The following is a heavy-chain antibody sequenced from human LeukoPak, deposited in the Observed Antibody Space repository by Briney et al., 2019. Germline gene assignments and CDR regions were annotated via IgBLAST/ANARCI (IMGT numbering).Heavy chain of an antibody. CDR1: GYTFTGYY. D-gene: IGHD6-13*01. J-gene: IGHJ4*02. CDR2: INPNSGGT. Sequence: ASVKVSCKASGYTFTGYYMHWVRQAPGQGLEWMGWINPNSGGTNYAQKFQGRVTMTRDTSISTAYMELRSLRSDDTAVYYCARLSTYSSSWYGAGDYWGQGTLVTVSS. V-gene: IGHV1-2*02. CDR3: ARLSTYSSSWYGAGDY.